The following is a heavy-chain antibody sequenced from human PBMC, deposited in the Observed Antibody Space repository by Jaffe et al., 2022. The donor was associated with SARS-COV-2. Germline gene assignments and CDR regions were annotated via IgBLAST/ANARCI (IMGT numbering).Heavy chain of an antibody. CDR3: ASASNQHDY. D-gene: IGHD2-2*01. V-gene: IGHV3-33*01. CDR1: GFTFSSYG. J-gene: IGHJ4*02. Sequence: QVQLVESGGGVVQPGRSLRLSCAASGFTFSSYGMHWVRQAPGKGLEWVAVIWYDGSNKYYADSVKGRFTISRDNSKNTLYLQMNSLRAEDTAVYYCASASNQHDYWGQGTLVTVSS. CDR2: IWYDGSNK.